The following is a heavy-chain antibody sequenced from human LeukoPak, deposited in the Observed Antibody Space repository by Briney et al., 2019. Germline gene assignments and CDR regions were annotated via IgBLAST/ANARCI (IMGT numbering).Heavy chain of an antibody. Sequence: GGSLRLSCAASGLTFSSYNMNWVRQAPGKGLEWVSTISTSSSYIYYADSVKGRFTISRDNGKNSLYLQMSSLRAEDTAVYYCARSKVAGTSDYWGQGTLVAVSS. D-gene: IGHD6-19*01. CDR1: GLTFSSYN. J-gene: IGHJ4*02. V-gene: IGHV3-21*01. CDR3: ARSKVAGTSDY. CDR2: ISTSSSYI.